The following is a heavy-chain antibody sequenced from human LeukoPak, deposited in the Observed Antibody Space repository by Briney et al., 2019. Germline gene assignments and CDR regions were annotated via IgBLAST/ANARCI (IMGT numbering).Heavy chain of an antibody. V-gene: IGHV3-23*01. D-gene: IGHD4-23*01. Sequence: GGSLRLSCAASGFTFSSYAMSWVRQAPGKGLEWVSAISGSGGSTYYADSVKGRFTISRDNSKNTLYLQMNNLRAEDTAVYYCAKASLRWMEGGGYFDYWGQGTLVTVSS. CDR3: AKASLRWMEGGGYFDY. CDR2: ISGSGGST. CDR1: GFTFSSYA. J-gene: IGHJ4*02.